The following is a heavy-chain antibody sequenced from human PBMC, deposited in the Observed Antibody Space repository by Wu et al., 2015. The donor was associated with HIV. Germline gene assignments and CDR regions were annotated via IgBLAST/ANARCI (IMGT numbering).Heavy chain of an antibody. CDR1: GGTFSDHGFRDYG. CDR3: ARDGTFYYDASGYSFDL. CDR2: SIPRFGTA. Sequence: QVQLVQSGNEMKKPGSSVRVSCKVVGGTFSDHGFRDYGINWVRQAPGQGLEWMGRSIPRFGTANYAEKFVGRVTISADESITGYMELSGLTYEDTAVYYCARDGTFYYDASGYSFDLWGQGTMVTVSS. V-gene: IGHV1-69*13. J-gene: IGHJ3*01. D-gene: IGHD3-22*01.